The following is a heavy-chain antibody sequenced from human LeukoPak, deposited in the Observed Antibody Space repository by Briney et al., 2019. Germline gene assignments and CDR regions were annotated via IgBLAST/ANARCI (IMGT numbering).Heavy chain of an antibody. D-gene: IGHD3-10*01. Sequence: ASVKVSCKASGYIFTSYGIIWVRQAPGERLEWMGWISVYNGNTEYAQRHQGRVTMTTDTSTNTAYMELGSLRSADTAVDYCARVTTYGSGSSPLFSDYWGQGTLVTVSS. CDR2: ISVYNGNT. CDR1: GYIFTSYG. J-gene: IGHJ4*02. CDR3: ARVTTYGSGSSPLFSDY. V-gene: IGHV1-18*01.